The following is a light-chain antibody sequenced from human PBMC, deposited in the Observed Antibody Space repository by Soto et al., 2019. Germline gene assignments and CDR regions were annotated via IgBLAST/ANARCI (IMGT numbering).Light chain of an antibody. J-gene: IGKJ4*01. CDR2: EVS. CDR3: MQSTLLPPT. Sequence: LSLSDAPGQPASISCKSSQSLLNITVETVLFWYLQKPGQAPQLLIYEVSTRVSGVPDRFSGSGSGTDFTLKISRLQTEDVVSYCSMQSTLLPPTFGEGTMLAIK. V-gene: IGKV2D-29*01. CDR1: QSLLNITVETV.